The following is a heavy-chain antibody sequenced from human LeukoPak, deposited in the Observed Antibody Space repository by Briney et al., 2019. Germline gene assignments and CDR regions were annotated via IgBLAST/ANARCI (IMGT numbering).Heavy chain of an antibody. J-gene: IGHJ4*02. CDR3: GRDNAGGPGRDSYGSDY. CDR2: IRYDGSNK. CDR1: GFTFSSYG. D-gene: IGHD5-18*01. Sequence: GGSLRLSCAASGFTFSSYGMHWVRQAPGKGLEWVAAIRYDGSNKYYADSVKGRFTISRDNSKNTPHLQMNSLRAEDTAIYYCGRDNAGGPGRDSYGSDYWGQGTLVTVSS. V-gene: IGHV3-33*01.